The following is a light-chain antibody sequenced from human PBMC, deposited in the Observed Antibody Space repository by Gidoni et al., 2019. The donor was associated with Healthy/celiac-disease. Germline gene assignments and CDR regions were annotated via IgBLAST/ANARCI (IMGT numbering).Light chain of an antibody. CDR1: QSISSW. V-gene: IGKV1-5*01. Sequence: IQMTQSPSTLSASVGDRVTLTCRASQSISSWLAWYQQKPGKAPKLLSYAASSLESGVPSRFSGSGSGTEFTLTISSLQPDDFAIYYCQQYNSYPATFGQGTKVEIK. CDR2: AAS. CDR3: QQYNSYPAT. J-gene: IGKJ1*01.